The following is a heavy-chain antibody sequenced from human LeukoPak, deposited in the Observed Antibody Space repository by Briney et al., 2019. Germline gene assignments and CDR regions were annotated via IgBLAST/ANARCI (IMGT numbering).Heavy chain of an antibody. CDR1: GFTFSSYW. D-gene: IGHD3-3*01. CDR3: VDPFGDAFDI. J-gene: IGHJ3*02. CDR2: INSDGSST. V-gene: IGHV3-74*01. Sequence: GGSLRLSCAASGFTFSSYWMHWVRQVPGKGLVWVSRINSDGSSTSYADSVRGRFTISRDNAKNTLYLQMNSLRAEDTGVYYRVDPFGDAFDIWGQGTMVTVSS.